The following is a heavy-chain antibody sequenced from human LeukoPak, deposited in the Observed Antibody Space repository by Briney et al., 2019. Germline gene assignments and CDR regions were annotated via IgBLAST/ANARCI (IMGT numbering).Heavy chain of an antibody. D-gene: IGHD4-17*01. V-gene: IGHV1-18*01. Sequence: ASVKVSCKASGYTFTSYGISWVRQAPGQGLEWMGWISAYNGNTNYAQKLQGRVTMTTDTSTSTAYMGLRSLRSGDTAVYYCARGAGSGDLNDAFDIWGQGTMVTVSS. CDR2: ISAYNGNT. J-gene: IGHJ3*02. CDR1: GYTFTSYG. CDR3: ARGAGSGDLNDAFDI.